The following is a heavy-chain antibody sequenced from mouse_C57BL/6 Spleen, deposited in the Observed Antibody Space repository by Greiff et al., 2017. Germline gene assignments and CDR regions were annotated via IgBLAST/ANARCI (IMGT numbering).Heavy chain of an antibody. V-gene: IGHV1-15*01. CDR1: GYTFTDYE. D-gene: IGHD1-1*01. CDR2: IDPETGGT. Sequence: ESGAELVRPGASVTLSCKASGYTFTDYEMHWVKQTPVHGLEWIGAIDPETGGTAYNQKFKGKAILTADKSSSTAYMELRSLTSEDSAVYYCTRWGIIYSLDYWGQGTTLTVSS. CDR3: TRWGIIYSLDY. J-gene: IGHJ2*01.